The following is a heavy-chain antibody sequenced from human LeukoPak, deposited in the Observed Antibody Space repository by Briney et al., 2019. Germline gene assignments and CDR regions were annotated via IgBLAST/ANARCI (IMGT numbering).Heavy chain of an antibody. CDR2: INPSGGST. V-gene: IGHV1-46*01. CDR1: GYTFTSYY. J-gene: IGHJ4*02. CDR3: ATASGSY. D-gene: IGHD1-26*01. Sequence: ASVKVSCKASGYTFTSYYIHWVRQAPGQGLEWLGVINPSGGSTSYAQKFQGRVTMTEDTSTDTAYMELSSLRSEDTAVYYCATASGSYWGQGTLVTVSS.